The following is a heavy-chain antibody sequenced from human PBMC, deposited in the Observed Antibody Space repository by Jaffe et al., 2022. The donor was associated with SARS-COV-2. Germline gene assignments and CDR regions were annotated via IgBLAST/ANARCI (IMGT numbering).Heavy chain of an antibody. J-gene: IGHJ4*02. D-gene: IGHD6-13*01. CDR3: ARGYSSSPYYFDY. V-gene: IGHV4-59*01. CDR1: GGSISSYY. Sequence: QVQLQESGPGLVKPSETLSLTCTVSGGSISSYYWSWIRQPPGKGLEWIGYIYYSGSTNYNPSLKSRVTISVDTSKNQFSLKLSSVTAADTAVYYCARGYSSSPYYFDYWGQGTLVTVSS. CDR2: IYYSGST.